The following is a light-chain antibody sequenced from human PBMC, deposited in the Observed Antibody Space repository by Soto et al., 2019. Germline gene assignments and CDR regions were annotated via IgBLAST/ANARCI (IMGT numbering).Light chain of an antibody. Sequence: QSVLTQPPSASGTPGQRVTISCSGSSSNIGSNTVNWYQQLPGTAPKLLIYSNNQRPSGVPDRFSGSKSGTSASLAISGLQPEAEADYYCEAWDDSLNRDVVFGGGTKLTVL. CDR3: EAWDDSLNRDVV. CDR1: SSNIGSNT. CDR2: SNN. V-gene: IGLV1-44*01. J-gene: IGLJ2*01.